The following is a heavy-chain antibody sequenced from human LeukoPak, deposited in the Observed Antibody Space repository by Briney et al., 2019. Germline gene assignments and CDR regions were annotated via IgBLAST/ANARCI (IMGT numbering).Heavy chain of an antibody. J-gene: IGHJ4*02. D-gene: IGHD5-12*01. V-gene: IGHV1-24*01. CDR1: GYSLLEVA. CDR3: AMTDRYAGRPFDY. CDR2: FDPEDGEDGET. Sequence: ASVKVSCKVSGYSLLEVAMHWVRQAPGKGLEWVGSFDPEDGEDGETHYAQKLQGRVTMTEDASTDTAYMELKSLRSEDTAVYYCAMTDRYAGRPFDYWGQGTLVTLSS.